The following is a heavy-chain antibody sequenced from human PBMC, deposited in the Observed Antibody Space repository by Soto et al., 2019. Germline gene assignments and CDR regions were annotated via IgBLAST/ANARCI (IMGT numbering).Heavy chain of an antibody. CDR2: ISQDGTIA. CDR1: GFAFGSYW. CDR3: LRDQRHWNEFADQ. Sequence: EVQLVESGGGLVQPGGSLRLSCAASGFAFGSYWMHWVRQAPGKGLVWVSRISQDGTIATQADSVKGRFTISRDNAKNTLYLQMNSLRADDTAVYYRLRDQRHWNEFADQWGQGTLVTVSS. D-gene: IGHD1-1*01. V-gene: IGHV3-74*01. J-gene: IGHJ4*02.